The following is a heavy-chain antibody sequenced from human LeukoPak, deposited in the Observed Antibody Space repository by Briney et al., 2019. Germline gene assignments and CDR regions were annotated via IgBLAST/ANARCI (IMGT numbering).Heavy chain of an antibody. J-gene: IGHJ4*02. CDR2: IYSGGST. Sequence: PGGSLRLSCAASGFTVSSNYMSWVRQAPGKGLEWVSVIYSGGSTYYADSVKGRFTISRDNSKNTLYLQMNSLRAEDTAVYYCARDGRYYGSGSYRFDYWGQGTLVTVSS. CDR3: ARDGRYYGSGSYRFDY. V-gene: IGHV3-53*01. D-gene: IGHD3-10*01. CDR1: GFTVSSNY.